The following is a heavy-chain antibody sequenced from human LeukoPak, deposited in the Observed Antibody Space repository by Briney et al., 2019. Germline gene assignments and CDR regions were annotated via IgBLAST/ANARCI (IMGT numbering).Heavy chain of an antibody. V-gene: IGHV4-4*02. J-gene: IGHJ4*02. CDR2: IYHSGSI. CDR1: GGSISTNDW. D-gene: IGHD2-15*01. CDR3: ARGVVGSLTYFDC. Sequence: PSETLSLTCAVSGGSISTNDWWSWVRQPPGKGLEWIGEIYHSGSINYNLSLKSRVALSIDNSKNQFSLTLSSVTAADTAVYYCARGVVGSLTYFDCWGQGTLVTVSS.